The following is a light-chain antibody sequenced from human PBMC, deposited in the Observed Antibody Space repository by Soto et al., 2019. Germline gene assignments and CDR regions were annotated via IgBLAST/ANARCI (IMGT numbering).Light chain of an antibody. CDR2: AAS. V-gene: IGKV1-9*01. Sequence: DIQLTQSPSFLSASVGDRVTITCRASQGISSYLAWYQQKPGKAPKLLIYAASTLQSGVPSRFSGSGSGTGSTLTISRLQPEDFATYYCQQLNSYPITFGQGTRLEIK. J-gene: IGKJ5*01. CDR1: QGISSY. CDR3: QQLNSYPIT.